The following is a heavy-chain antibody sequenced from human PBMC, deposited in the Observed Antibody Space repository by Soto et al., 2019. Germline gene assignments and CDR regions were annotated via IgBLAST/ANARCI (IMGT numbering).Heavy chain of an antibody. V-gene: IGHV1-69*02. D-gene: IGHD2-2*01. CDR1: GGTFSSYT. CDR2: IIPILGIA. J-gene: IGHJ6*03. Sequence: QVQLVQSGAEVKKPGSSVKVSCKASGGTFSSYTISWVRQAPRQGLEWMGRIIPILGIANYAQKFQGRVTIAADKSAGTAYMELSSLRSEYTAVYYCARDRLQPAPYYMDVWGKGTTVTVSS. CDR3: ARDRLQPAPYYMDV.